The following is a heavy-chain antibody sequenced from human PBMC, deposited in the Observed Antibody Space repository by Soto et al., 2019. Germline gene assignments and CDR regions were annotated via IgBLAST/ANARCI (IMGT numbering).Heavy chain of an antibody. CDR3: DETKYDSSGYLDLDYYYGMDV. CDR2: IIPIFGTA. CDR1: GGTFSSYA. V-gene: IGHV1-69*01. D-gene: IGHD3-22*01. J-gene: IGHJ6*02. Sequence: QVQLVQSGAEVKKPGSSVKVSCKASGGTFSSYAISWVRQAPGQGLEWMGGIIPIFGTANYAQKFQGRVTITADESTSTAYMELSSLRSEDTAVYYCDETKYDSSGYLDLDYYYGMDVWGQGTPVTVS.